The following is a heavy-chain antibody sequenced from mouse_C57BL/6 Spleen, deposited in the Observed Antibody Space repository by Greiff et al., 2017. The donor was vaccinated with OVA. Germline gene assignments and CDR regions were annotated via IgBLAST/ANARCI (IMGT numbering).Heavy chain of an antibody. CDR1: GFTFTDYY. CDR2: IRNKANGYTT. D-gene: IGHD1-1*01. J-gene: IGHJ1*03. Sequence: EVNLVESGGGLVQPGGSLSLSCAASGFTFTDYYMSWVRQPPGKALEWLGFIRNKANGYTTEYSASVKGRFTISRDNSQSILYLQMNALRAEDSATYYCARVPTVVATRYFDVWGTGTTVTVSS. CDR3: ARVPTVVATRYFDV. V-gene: IGHV7-3*01.